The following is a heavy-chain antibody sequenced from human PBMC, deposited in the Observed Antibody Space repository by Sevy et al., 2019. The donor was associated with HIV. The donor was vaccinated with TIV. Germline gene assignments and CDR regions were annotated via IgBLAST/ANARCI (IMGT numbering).Heavy chain of an antibody. J-gene: IGHJ4*02. CDR2: IYPEDSET. Sequence: GESLKISCQGSGYSFTSHWIGWVRHMPGKGLEWMGIIYPEDSETRYSPSFQGQVTFSADKSISTAYLQWSSLKASDTAMYYCATSRSGYFDSSGSYIYWGQGTLVTLSS. D-gene: IGHD3-22*01. V-gene: IGHV5-51*01. CDR1: GYSFTSHW. CDR3: ATSRSGYFDSSGSYIY.